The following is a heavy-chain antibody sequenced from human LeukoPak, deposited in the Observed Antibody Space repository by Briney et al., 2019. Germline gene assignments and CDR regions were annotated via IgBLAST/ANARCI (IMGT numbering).Heavy chain of an antibody. J-gene: IGHJ5*02. D-gene: IGHD3-3*01. CDR2: IYTSGST. V-gene: IGHV4-4*09. Sequence: SETLSLTCAVYGGSFSSYYWSWIRQPPGKGLEWIGYIYTSGSTNYNPSLKSRVTISVDTSKNQFSLKLSSVTAADTAVYYRARHGLRFLEWFDGFDPWGQGTLVTVSS. CDR3: ARHGLRFLEWFDGFDP. CDR1: GGSFSSYY.